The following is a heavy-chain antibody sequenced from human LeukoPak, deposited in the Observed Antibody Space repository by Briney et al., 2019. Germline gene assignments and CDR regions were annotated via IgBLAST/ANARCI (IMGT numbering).Heavy chain of an antibody. J-gene: IGHJ4*02. CDR2: ISNSGTIT. Sequence: GGPLSLSCAVSEFTFTRFTRNWFPKPQGKGLEWVSIISNSGTITSYADSVKGRFTISRDKSNNMVYLQMNNLRAEDTALYYCTTESFHYWGQGSLVAVSS. CDR1: EFTFTRFT. CDR3: TTESFHY. V-gene: IGHV3-23*01. D-gene: IGHD3-10*01.